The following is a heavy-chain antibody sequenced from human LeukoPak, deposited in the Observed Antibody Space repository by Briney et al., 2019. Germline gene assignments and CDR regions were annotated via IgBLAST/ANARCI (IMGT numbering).Heavy chain of an antibody. V-gene: IGHV4-31*03. D-gene: IGHD3-16*01. CDR1: GGSISSGGYY. CDR2: IYYSEDT. CDR3: ARGPPSPESFIMITFGGPYFFDY. Sequence: SETLSLTCTVSGGSISSGGYYWSWIRQLPGKGLEWIGYIYYSEDTYYNPSLKSRVNISVDTSKSQFSLKLSSVTAADTAVYYCARGPPSPESFIMITFGGPYFFDYWGQGTLVTVSS. J-gene: IGHJ4*02.